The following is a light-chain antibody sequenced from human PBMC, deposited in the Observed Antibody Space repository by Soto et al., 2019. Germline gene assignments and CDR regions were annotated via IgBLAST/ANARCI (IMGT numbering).Light chain of an antibody. Sequence: QSVLTQPTSASGTPGQRVTISCSGSISNIGSNYVYWFQQLPGTAPKLLIYRNNQRPSGVPDRFSGSKSGTSASLAISGLRSEDEADYYCAAWDDSLSGYVFGTGTKLTVL. CDR2: RNN. CDR1: ISNIGSNY. CDR3: AAWDDSLSGYV. J-gene: IGLJ1*01. V-gene: IGLV1-47*01.